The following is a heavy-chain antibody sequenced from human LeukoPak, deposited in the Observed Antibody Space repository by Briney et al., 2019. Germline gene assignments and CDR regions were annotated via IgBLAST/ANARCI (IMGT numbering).Heavy chain of an antibody. CDR1: GYTFTGYY. CDR2: INPNSGGT. D-gene: IGHD4-23*01. V-gene: IGHV1-2*02. CDR3: ARVMEYGGNPQPFDY. Sequence: ASVKVSCKASGYTFTGYYMHWVRQAPGQGLEWMGWINPNSGGTNYAQKFQGRVTMTRDTSISTAYMELSRLTSDDTAVYYCARVMEYGGNPQPFDYWGQGTLVTVSS. J-gene: IGHJ4*02.